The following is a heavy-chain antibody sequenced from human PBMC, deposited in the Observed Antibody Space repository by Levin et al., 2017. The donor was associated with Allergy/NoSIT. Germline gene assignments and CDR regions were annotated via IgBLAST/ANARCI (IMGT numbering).Heavy chain of an antibody. CDR3: ARGDDYGDSKGDY. D-gene: IGHD4-17*01. Sequence: LSLTCAASGFTFSSYAMHWVRQAPGKGLEWVAVISYDGSNKYYADSVKGRFTISRDNSKNTLYLQMNSLRAEDTAVYYCARGDDYGDSKGDYWGQGTLVTVSS. J-gene: IGHJ4*02. V-gene: IGHV3-30-3*01. CDR2: ISYDGSNK. CDR1: GFTFSSYA.